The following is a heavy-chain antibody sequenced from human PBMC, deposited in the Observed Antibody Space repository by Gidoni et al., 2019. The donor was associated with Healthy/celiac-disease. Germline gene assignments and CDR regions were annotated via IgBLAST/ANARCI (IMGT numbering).Heavy chain of an antibody. J-gene: IGHJ2*01. CDR1: GFTFADYA. CDR2: ISWNGGSI. D-gene: IGHD2-15*01. CDR3: AKGGTVVTPYWYFDL. V-gene: IGHV3-9*01. Sequence: EVQLVESGGGLVQPGRSLRFSCAASGFTFADYAMHWVRQDPGKVLGWVSCISWNGGSIGYADAVKGLFTISRDNAKNSLYLQMNSLRAEDRALYYCAKGGTVVTPYWYFDLWGRGTLVTVSS.